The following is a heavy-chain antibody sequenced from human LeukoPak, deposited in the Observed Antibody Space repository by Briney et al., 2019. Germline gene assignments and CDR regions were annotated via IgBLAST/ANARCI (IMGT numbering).Heavy chain of an antibody. CDR3: ARDRQGYCSGGSCYRDYYYYMDV. V-gene: IGHV3-21*01. CDR2: ITSSSSYI. D-gene: IGHD2-15*01. J-gene: IGHJ6*03. Sequence: GGSLRLSCAASGFTFSGYSMNWVRQAPGKGLEWVSSITSSSSYIYYSDSVKGRFTISRDNAKNSLYLQMNSLRAEDTAVYYCARDRQGYCSGGSCYRDYYYYMDVWGKGTTVTISS. CDR1: GFTFSGYS.